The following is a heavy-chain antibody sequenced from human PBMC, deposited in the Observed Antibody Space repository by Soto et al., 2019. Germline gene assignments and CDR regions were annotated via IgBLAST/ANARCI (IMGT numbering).Heavy chain of an antibody. CDR2: ISASTDST. V-gene: IGHV3-23*01. Sequence: GGSLRLSXAASGFTFSNYGVAWFRQAPGRGLEWVSGISASTDSTYYRDFVKGRFTISRDNSKNTVYLQMNSLRAQDTAVYFCAKWSGYGDLWGPGTLVTVSS. CDR1: GFTFSNYG. CDR3: AKWSGYGDL. J-gene: IGHJ4*02. D-gene: IGHD5-12*01.